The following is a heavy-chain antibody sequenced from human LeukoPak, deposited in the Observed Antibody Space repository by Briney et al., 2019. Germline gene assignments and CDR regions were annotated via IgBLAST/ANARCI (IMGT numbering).Heavy chain of an antibody. J-gene: IGHJ5*02. Sequence: GGSLRLSCAASGFTFSSYWMHWVRQAPGKGLVWVSRINSDGRSTSYADSVKGRFTISRDNAKNTLYLQMSSLRAEDTAVYYCARWDCSSPSCQAFQHWFDPWGQGSLVTVSS. CDR3: ARWDCSSPSCQAFQHWFDP. CDR2: INSDGRST. D-gene: IGHD2-2*01. CDR1: GFTFSSYW. V-gene: IGHV3-74*01.